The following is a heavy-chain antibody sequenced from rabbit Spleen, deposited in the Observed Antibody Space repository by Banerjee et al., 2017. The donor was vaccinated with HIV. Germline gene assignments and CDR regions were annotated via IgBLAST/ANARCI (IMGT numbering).Heavy chain of an antibody. J-gene: IGHJ4*01. V-gene: IGHV1S45*01. CDR2: INTATGKA. D-gene: IGHD8-1*01. CDR1: GFSFSDRDV. CDR3: ARDAGWSSNL. Sequence: QEQLEESGGGLVKPEGSLTLTCKASGFSFSDRDVMCWVRQAPGKGLEWIACINTATGKAVYASWAKGRFTISKTSSTTVTLQMTSLTAADTATYFCARDAGWSSNLWGPGTLVTVS.